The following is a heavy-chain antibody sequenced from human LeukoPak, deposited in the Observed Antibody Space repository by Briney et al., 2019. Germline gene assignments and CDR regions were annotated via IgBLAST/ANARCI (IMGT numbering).Heavy chain of an antibody. D-gene: IGHD2-21*02. J-gene: IGHJ6*03. CDR3: ASLGMVTTGYYYYMDV. Sequence: ASVKVSCKASGYTFTSYGISWVRQAPGQGLEWMGWISAYNGNTNYAQKLQGRVTMTTDTSTSTAYMELGSLRSDDTAVYYCASLGMVTTGYYYYMDVWGKGTTVTVSS. CDR1: GYTFTSYG. V-gene: IGHV1-18*01. CDR2: ISAYNGNT.